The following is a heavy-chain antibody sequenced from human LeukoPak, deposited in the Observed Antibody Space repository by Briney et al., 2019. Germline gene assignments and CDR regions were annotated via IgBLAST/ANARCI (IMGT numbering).Heavy chain of an antibody. D-gene: IGHD2-2*01. CDR3: ARDLGHCSSTSCRDWFDP. CDR1: GGSISSYY. J-gene: IGHJ5*02. Sequence: PSETLSLTCTVSGGSISSYYWSWIRQPPGKGLEWIGYIYYSGSTNYNPSLKSRVTISVDTSKNQFSLKLSSVTAADTAVYYCARDLGHCSSTSCRDWFDPWGQGTLVTVSS. CDR2: IYYSGST. V-gene: IGHV4-59*01.